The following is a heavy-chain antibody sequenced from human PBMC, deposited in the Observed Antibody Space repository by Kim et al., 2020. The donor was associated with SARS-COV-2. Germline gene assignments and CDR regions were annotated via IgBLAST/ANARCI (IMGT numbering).Heavy chain of an antibody. J-gene: IGHJ4*02. Sequence: GGSLRLSCAASGFTFSSYAMHWVRQAPGKGLEWVAVISYDGSNKYYADSVKGRFTISRDNSKNTLYLQMNSLRAEDTAVYYCARDHVLFRPVGYFDYWGQGTLVTVSS. CDR2: ISYDGSNK. CDR3: ARDHVLFRPVGYFDY. V-gene: IGHV3-30-3*01. CDR1: GFTFSSYA. D-gene: IGHD3-16*01.